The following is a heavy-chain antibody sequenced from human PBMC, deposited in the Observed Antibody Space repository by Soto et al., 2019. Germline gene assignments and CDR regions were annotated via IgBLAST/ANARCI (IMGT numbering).Heavy chain of an antibody. CDR3: ARTRFLEWLSIFYYYSMDV. CDR2: IIPIFGSA. V-gene: IGHV1-69*01. J-gene: IGHJ6*02. D-gene: IGHD3-3*01. Sequence: QVQLVQSGAEVKKPGSSVKVSCKASGGTFSSYAISWVRQAPGQGLEWMGGIIPIFGSANYAQNFQGRATITADGSTSTAYMELSSLKSEDTAVYYCARTRFLEWLSIFYYYSMDVWGQGTTVTVSS. CDR1: GGTFSSYA.